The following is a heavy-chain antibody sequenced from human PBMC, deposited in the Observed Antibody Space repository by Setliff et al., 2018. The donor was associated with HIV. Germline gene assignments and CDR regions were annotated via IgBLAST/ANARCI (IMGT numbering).Heavy chain of an antibody. J-gene: IGHJ4*02. CDR2: LIPVLGEP. D-gene: IGHD3-10*01. Sequence: GASVKVSCKASGHTPRHYGINWIRQAPGQGLEWVGSLIPVLGEPHYAPRFQGRATITADDSTNTAYLELSNLRFDDPATYYCARGVLYGLSEYWGTGSLVTVSS. V-gene: IGHV1-69*11. CDR1: GHTPRHYG. CDR3: ARGVLYGLSEY.